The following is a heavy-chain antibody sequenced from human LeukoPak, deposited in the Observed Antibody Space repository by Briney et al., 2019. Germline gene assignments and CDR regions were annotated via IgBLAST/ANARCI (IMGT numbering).Heavy chain of an antibody. Sequence: GGSLRLSCAASGFTFSSYAMSWVRQAPGKGLEWVSAISGSGGSTYYADSVKGRFTISRDNSKNTLYLQMNSLRAEDTAVYYCAKDFRDSSGYYYPYYFDYWGQGTLVTVSS. CDR2: ISGSGGST. CDR3: AKDFRDSSGYYYPYYFDY. D-gene: IGHD3-22*01. CDR1: GFTFSSYA. V-gene: IGHV3-23*01. J-gene: IGHJ4*02.